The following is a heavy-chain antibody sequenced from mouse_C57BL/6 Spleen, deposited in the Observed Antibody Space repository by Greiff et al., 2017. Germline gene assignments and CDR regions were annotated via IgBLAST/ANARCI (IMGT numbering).Heavy chain of an antibody. Sequence: QVQLQQPGAELVKPGASVKLSCKASGYTFTSYWMHWVKQRPGQGLEWIGMIHPNSGSTNYNEKFKSKATLTVDKSSSTAYMQLSSLTSEDSAVYYCARLPWDVSAMDYGGQGTSVTVSS. CDR3: ARLPWDVSAMDY. V-gene: IGHV1-64*01. D-gene: IGHD4-1*01. CDR1: GYTFTSYW. CDR2: IHPNSGST. J-gene: IGHJ4*01.